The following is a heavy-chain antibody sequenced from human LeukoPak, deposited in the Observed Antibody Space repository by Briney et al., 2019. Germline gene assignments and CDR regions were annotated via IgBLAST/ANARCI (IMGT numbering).Heavy chain of an antibody. J-gene: IGHJ4*02. Sequence: HGESLKISCKGSGYRFTNYWIAWVRQMPGKGLEWMGRIDPSDSYTNYSPSFQGHVTIPADKSISTAYLQWSSLKASDTAMYYCARRSGYHDYWGQGTLVTVSS. D-gene: IGHD2-15*01. CDR1: GYRFTNYW. V-gene: IGHV5-10-1*01. CDR2: IDPSDSYT. CDR3: ARRSGYHDY.